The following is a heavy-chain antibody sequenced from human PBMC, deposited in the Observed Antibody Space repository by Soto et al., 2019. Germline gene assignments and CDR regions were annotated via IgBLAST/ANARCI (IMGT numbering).Heavy chain of an antibody. V-gene: IGHV1-69*14. CDR1: GGTFSSYA. J-gene: IGHJ6*02. CDR3: AQCLWGWNSSSGRDV. D-gene: IGHD2-21*01. CDR2: IIPIFATA. Sequence: QVQLVQSGAEVKKPGSSVKVSCKASGGTFSSYAINWVRQAPGQGLEWMGGIIPIFATADYAQKFQGRVTITGDKSTGTANMGLSSLRSEEPAVYYCAQCLWGWNSSSGRDVGGQGPTVP.